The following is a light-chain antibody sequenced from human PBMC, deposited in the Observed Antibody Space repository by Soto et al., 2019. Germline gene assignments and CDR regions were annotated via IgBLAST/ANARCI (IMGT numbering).Light chain of an antibody. V-gene: IGLV1-40*01. Sequence: QSVLTQPPSVSGAPGQRVTISCTGSSSNIGAGYDVHWYQQLPGTAPKLLIYGNSNRPSGVPDRFSGSKSGTSASLAITGLQAEDEADYDCQSYDSSLSGDVVFGGGTKVTVL. CDR2: GNS. CDR3: QSYDSSLSGDVV. J-gene: IGLJ2*01. CDR1: SSNIGAGYD.